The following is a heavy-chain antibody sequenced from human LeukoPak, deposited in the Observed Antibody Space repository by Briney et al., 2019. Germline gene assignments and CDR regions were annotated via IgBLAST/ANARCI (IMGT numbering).Heavy chain of an antibody. CDR2: IKSKTDGGTT. V-gene: IGHV3-15*01. CDR1: GFTFSNVW. D-gene: IGHD6-13*01. J-gene: IGHJ4*02. CDR3: TTQPLYSSSWYDY. Sequence: GGSLRLSCAASGFTFSNVWMSWVRQAPGKGLEWVGRIKSKTDGGTTDYAAPVKGRFTISRDDSENTLYLQMNNLKTEDTAVYYCTTQPLYSSSWYDYWGQGTLVIVSS.